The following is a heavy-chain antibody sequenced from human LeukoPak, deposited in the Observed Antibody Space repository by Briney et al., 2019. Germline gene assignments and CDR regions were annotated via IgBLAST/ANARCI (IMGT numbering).Heavy chain of an antibody. D-gene: IGHD3-10*01. Sequence: GGSLRLSCAASGFTFRSYGMHWVRQAPGRGLDWVAVISDDGSIKYYSDSVKGRFTISRDNSKNTLYLQMNSLRAEDTALYYCAKEDGVSGSQYQAYFDYWGQGTRVTVSS. CDR2: ISDDGSIK. J-gene: IGHJ4*02. V-gene: IGHV3-30*18. CDR3: AKEDGVSGSQYQAYFDY. CDR1: GFTFRSYG.